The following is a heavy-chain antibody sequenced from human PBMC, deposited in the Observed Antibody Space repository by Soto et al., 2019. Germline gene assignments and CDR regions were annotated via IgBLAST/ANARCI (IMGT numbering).Heavy chain of an antibody. CDR1: GFTFSSYG. CDR2: ISYDGSNI. CDR3: AKDYSYGYLGYSDY. D-gene: IGHD5-18*01. Sequence: GWSLRLSCAASGFTFSSYGMHLVRQAPGKGLEWVAVISYDGSNIYYADSVKGRFTISRDNSKNTLFLQMNSLRAEDTAVYYCAKDYSYGYLGYSDYWGQGTLVTVSS. J-gene: IGHJ4*02. V-gene: IGHV3-30*18.